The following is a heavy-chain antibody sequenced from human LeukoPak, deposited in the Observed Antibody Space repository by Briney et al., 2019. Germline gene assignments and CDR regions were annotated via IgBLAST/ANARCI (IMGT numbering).Heavy chain of an antibody. J-gene: IGHJ4*02. CDR3: VRDRELNY. V-gene: IGHV4-59*12. CDR2: VYNSGNT. D-gene: IGHD1-7*01. CDR1: GGTFSSYA. Sequence: SCKASGGTFSSYAISWVRQPPGKGLEWMGYVYNSGNTDYNPSLKSRVTISADTSKNQFSLKLTSVTAADTAVYYCVRDRELNYWGQGTLVTVSS.